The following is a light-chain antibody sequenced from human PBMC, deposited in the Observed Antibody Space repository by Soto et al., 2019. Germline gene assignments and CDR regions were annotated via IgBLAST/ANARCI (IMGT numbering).Light chain of an antibody. J-gene: IGLJ3*02. CDR3: AAWDDSLSGRV. V-gene: IGLV1-47*02. CDR1: GSNIGPNY. Sequence: QPVLTQPPSASGTPGQRVTMSCSGSGSNIGPNYVYWFQQFPGTAPKLLIYNNDQRPSGVPDRFSGSTSGTSASLDISGLRSEDEADYYCAAWDDSLSGRVFGGGTKLTVL. CDR2: NND.